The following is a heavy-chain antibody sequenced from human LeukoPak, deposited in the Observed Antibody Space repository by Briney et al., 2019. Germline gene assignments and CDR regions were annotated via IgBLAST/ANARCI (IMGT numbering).Heavy chain of an antibody. CDR1: GYTFTGYY. CDR2: INPNSGGT. V-gene: IGHV1-2*06. CDR3: ARSGYVWGSYRLDY. D-gene: IGHD3-16*02. J-gene: IGHJ4*02. Sequence: GASVKVSCKASGYTFTGYYMHWVRQAPGQGLEWMGRINPNSGGTNYAQKFQGRVTMTRDTSISTAYMEPSRLRSDDTAVYYCARSGYVWGSYRLDYWGQGTLVTVSS.